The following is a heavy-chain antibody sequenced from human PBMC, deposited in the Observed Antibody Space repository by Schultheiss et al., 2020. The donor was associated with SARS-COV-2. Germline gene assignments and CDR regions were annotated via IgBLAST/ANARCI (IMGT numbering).Heavy chain of an antibody. Sequence: GSLRLSCTVSGGSISSSSYYWGWIRQPPGKGLEWIGEINHSGSTNYNPSLKSRVTISVDTSKNQFSLNLRSVTAADTAVYYCARWGREWYSSSWWGGVDWFDPWGQGTLVTVSS. V-gene: IGHV4-39*01. J-gene: IGHJ5*02. CDR3: ARWGREWYSSSWWGGVDWFDP. CDR2: INHSGST. CDR1: GGSISSSSYY. D-gene: IGHD6-13*01.